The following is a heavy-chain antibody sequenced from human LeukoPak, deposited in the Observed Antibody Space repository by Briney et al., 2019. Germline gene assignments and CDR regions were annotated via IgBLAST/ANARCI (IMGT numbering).Heavy chain of an antibody. Sequence: ASVKVSCKASGYTFTSYDINWVRQATGQGLEWMGWMNPNSGNTGYAQKFQGRVTMTRNTSISTAYMELSSLRSEDTAVYYCARDRRDYGDFDYWGQGTLVTVSS. V-gene: IGHV1-8*01. J-gene: IGHJ4*02. CDR2: MNPNSGNT. CDR1: GYTFTSYD. CDR3: ARDRRDYGDFDY. D-gene: IGHD4-17*01.